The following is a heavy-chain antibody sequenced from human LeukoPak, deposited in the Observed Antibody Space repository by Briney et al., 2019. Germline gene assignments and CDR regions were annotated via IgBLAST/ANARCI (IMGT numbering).Heavy chain of an antibody. Sequence: GESLKISCKGSGYSFTIYWIAWVRQMPGEGLEWMGIIYPDDSDTRYSPSFQGQVTISADKSISTAYLYWGSLKPSDTAMYYCARRLKRHGGSSGPVPNNWFDSWGQGTLVTVSS. CDR3: ARRLKRHGGSSGPVPNNWFDS. CDR1: GYSFTIYW. CDR2: IYPDDSDT. D-gene: IGHD3-16*01. J-gene: IGHJ5*01. V-gene: IGHV5-51*01.